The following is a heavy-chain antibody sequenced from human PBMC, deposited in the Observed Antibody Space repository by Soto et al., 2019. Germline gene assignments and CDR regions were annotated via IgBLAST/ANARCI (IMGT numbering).Heavy chain of an antibody. V-gene: IGHV3-21*01. Sequence: EVQLVESGGGLVKPGGSLRLSCAASGFTFSSYSMNWVRQAPGKGLEWISSISSSSSYIYYADSVKGRFTISRDNAKNSLYLQMNSLRAEDTAVYYCARAPWTIAVAGYYFDYWGQGTLVTVSS. CDR1: GFTFSSYS. CDR3: ARAPWTIAVAGYYFDY. D-gene: IGHD6-19*01. J-gene: IGHJ4*02. CDR2: ISSSSSYI.